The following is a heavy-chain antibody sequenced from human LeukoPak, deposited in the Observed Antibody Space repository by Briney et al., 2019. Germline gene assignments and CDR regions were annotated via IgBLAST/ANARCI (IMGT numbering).Heavy chain of an antibody. D-gene: IGHD2-15*01. V-gene: IGHV3-23*01. Sequence: GGSLRLSCAASGFTFSSYGISWVRQAPGKGLEWVSSISGSGDTTYSADSVKGRFTISGDNSKNTLYLQMNSLRAEDTAVYYCAKDRDDELLSYYFDYWGQGTLVTVSS. J-gene: IGHJ4*02. CDR3: AKDRDDELLSYYFDY. CDR2: ISGSGDTT. CDR1: GFTFSSYG.